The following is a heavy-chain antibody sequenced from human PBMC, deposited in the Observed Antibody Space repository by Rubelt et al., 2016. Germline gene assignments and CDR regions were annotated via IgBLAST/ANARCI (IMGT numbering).Heavy chain of an antibody. D-gene: IGHD2-15*01. CDR1: VGSISSNSYY. CDR2: FSYSGRT. J-gene: IGHJ4*02. CDR3: ARSFMVGSAIDY. V-gene: IGHV4-39*07. Sequence: QVQLQQWGAGLLKPSQTLSLTCTVSVGSISSNSYYWGWIRQPPGKGLEWIGSFSYSGRTYYNPSLKSRVTISEDTSKNQFSRKLRSVTAADTAVDYCARSFMVGSAIDYWGQGTPVTVSS.